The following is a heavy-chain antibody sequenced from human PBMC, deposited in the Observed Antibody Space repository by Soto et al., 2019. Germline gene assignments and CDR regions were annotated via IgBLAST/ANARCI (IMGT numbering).Heavy chain of an antibody. V-gene: IGHV1-18*01. CDR3: ARVRDSSGWYEVGWFDP. D-gene: IGHD6-19*01. CDR1: GYSFTSYG. J-gene: IGHJ5*02. Sequence: GASVKVSCKASGYSFTSYGISWVRQAHGQGLEWMGWISAYNGNTNYAQKLQGRVTMTTDTSTSTAYMELRSLRSDDTAVYYCARVRDSSGWYEVGWFDPWGQGTLVTVSS. CDR2: ISAYNGNT.